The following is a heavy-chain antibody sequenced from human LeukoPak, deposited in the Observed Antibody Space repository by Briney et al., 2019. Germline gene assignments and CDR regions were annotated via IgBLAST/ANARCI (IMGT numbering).Heavy chain of an antibody. CDR2: INHSGST. V-gene: IGHV4-39*07. D-gene: IGHD6-6*01. CDR1: GGSISSGSYY. CDR3: ARGRHSSSSGYYYYYYMDV. Sequence: SETLSLTCTVSGGSISSGSYYWSWIRQPPGKGLEWIGEINHSGSTNYNPSLKSRVTISVDTSKNQFSLKLSSVTAADTAVYYCARGRHSSSSGYYYYYYMDVWGKGTTVTVSS. J-gene: IGHJ6*03.